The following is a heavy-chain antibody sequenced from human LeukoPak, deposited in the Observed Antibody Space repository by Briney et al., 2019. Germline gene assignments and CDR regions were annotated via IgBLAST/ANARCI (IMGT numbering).Heavy chain of an antibody. D-gene: IGHD4-11*01. CDR1: GGSISSADYY. Sequence: KPSQTLSLTCTVSGGSISSADYYWTWIRQPLGKGLEWIGYIYYSGTTYYNPSLKSRVTISLDTSKNQFSLKLSSVTAADTAVYYCARDSSPFDYWGQGTLVTVSS. J-gene: IGHJ4*02. CDR3: ARDSSPFDY. V-gene: IGHV4-30-4*08. CDR2: IYYSGTT.